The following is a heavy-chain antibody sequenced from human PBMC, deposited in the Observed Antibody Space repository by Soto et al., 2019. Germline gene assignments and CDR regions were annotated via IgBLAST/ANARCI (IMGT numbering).Heavy chain of an antibody. CDR2: ISSSSSYI. J-gene: IGHJ4*02. CDR1: GFTFSSYS. D-gene: IGHD3-3*01. Sequence: GGSLRLSCAASGFTFSSYSMNWVRQAPGKGLEWVSSISSSSSYIYYADSVKGRFTISRDNAKNSLYLQMNSLRAEDTAVYYCARDVDQYYDFWGHQQRGFDYWGQGTLVTVSS. CDR3: ARDVDQYYDFWGHQQRGFDY. V-gene: IGHV3-21*01.